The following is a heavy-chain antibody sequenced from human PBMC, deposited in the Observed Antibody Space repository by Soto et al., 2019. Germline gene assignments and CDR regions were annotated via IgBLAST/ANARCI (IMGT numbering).Heavy chain of an antibody. V-gene: IGHV3-23*01. CDR3: AKERWAAAGTPTLDY. Sequence: EVQLLESGGGLVQPGGSLRLSCAASGFTFSSYAMSWVRQAPGKGLEWVSAISGGTSSTYYADSVKGWFTISSDNSKNTLYLQMNSLRAEDTAVYYCAKERWAAAGTPTLDYWGQGTLVTVSS. D-gene: IGHD6-13*01. CDR2: ISGGTSST. CDR1: GFTFSSYA. J-gene: IGHJ4*02.